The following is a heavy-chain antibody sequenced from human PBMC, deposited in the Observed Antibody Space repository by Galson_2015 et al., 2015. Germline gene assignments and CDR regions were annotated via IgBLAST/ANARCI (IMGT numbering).Heavy chain of an antibody. J-gene: IGHJ4*02. CDR2: INPNSGGT. CDR1: GYTFIGYF. Sequence: KVSCKASGYTFIGYFIHWVRQAPGQGLEWMGRINPNSGGTNYAQKFQGRVTMTRDTSISTAYMELSGLRSDDTAVYYCARDHEDCRSSSCYNWGQGTLVTVSS. D-gene: IGHD2-2*02. CDR3: ARDHEDCRSSSCYN. V-gene: IGHV1-2*06.